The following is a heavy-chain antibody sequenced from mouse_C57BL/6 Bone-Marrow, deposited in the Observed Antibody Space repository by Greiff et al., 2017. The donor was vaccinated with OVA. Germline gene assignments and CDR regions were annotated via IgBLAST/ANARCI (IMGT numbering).Heavy chain of an antibody. J-gene: IGHJ4*01. CDR3: ASEGLLLRYCYAMDY. V-gene: IGHV1-64*01. Sequence: VQLQQPGAELVKPGASVKLSCKASGYTFTSYWMHWVKQRPGQGLEWIGMIHPNSGSTNYNEKFKSKATLTVDKSSSTAYMQLSSLTSEDSAVYYGASEGLLLRYCYAMDYWGQGTSVTVSS. CDR1: GYTFTSYW. CDR2: IHPNSGST. D-gene: IGHD1-1*01.